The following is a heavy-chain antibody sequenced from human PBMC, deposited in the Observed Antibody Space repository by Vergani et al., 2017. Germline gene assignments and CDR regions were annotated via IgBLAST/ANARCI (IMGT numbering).Heavy chain of an antibody. J-gene: IGHJ4*02. CDR3: AKGDYDSSGFDY. CDR2: ISYDGSNK. CDR1: GFTFSSYG. D-gene: IGHD3-22*01. Sequence: QVQLVESGGGVVQPGRSLRLSCAASGFTFSSYGMHWVRQAPGKGLEWVAVISYDGSNKSYADSVKGRFTISRDNSKNTLYLQMNSLRAEDTAVYYCAKGDYDSSGFDYWGQGTLVTVSS. V-gene: IGHV3-30*18.